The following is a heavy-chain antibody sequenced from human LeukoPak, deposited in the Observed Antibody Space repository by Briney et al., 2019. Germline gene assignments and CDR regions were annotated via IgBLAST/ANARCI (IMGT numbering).Heavy chain of an antibody. CDR2: INHSGST. J-gene: IGHJ4*02. CDR1: GGSFSGYY. V-gene: IGHV4-34*01. CDR3: ARGRGDYVWGSYRSIANFDY. D-gene: IGHD3-16*02. Sequence: ASETLSLTCAVYGGSFSGYYWSWIRQPPGKGLEWIGEINHSGSTNHNPSLKSRVTISVDTSKNQFSLKLSSVTAADTAVYYCARGRGDYVWGSYRSIANFDYWGQGTLVTVSS.